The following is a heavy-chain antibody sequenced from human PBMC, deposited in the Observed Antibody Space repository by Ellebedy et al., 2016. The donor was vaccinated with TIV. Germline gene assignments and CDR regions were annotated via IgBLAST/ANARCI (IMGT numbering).Heavy chain of an antibody. CDR2: IDWDDDK. V-gene: IGHV2-70*11. D-gene: IGHD6-19*01. CDR3: ARGLAGMGYWYFGL. Sequence: SGPTLVKPTQTLTLICSLSGFPLSTSGTCVSWIRQPPGQALEWLARIDWDDDKYYNTSLKNRLIISKDTSKNQVVLIMTDMDPLDTATYYCARGLAGMGYWYFGLWGRGTLVSVSS. CDR1: GFPLSTSGTC. J-gene: IGHJ2*01.